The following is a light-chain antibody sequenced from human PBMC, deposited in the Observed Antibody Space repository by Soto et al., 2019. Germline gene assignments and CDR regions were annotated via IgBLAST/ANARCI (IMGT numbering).Light chain of an antibody. CDR2: EVT. Sequence: QSALTQPPSASGSPGQSVTISCTGTISDVGTYKYVSWYQQHPGKAPKLMIYEVTKRPSGVPDRFSGSKSGNTASLTVSGLQAEDEADYYCSSYAGSNNFVFGTGTKVTVL. CDR1: ISDVGTYKY. V-gene: IGLV2-8*01. J-gene: IGLJ1*01. CDR3: SSYAGSNNFV.